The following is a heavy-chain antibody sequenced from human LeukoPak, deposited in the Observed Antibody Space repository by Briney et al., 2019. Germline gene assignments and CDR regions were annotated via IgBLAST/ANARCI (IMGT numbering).Heavy chain of an antibody. V-gene: IGHV3-7*01. CDR3: ARGGTTFEH. CDR2: IKQDRSEK. Sequence: GGSLRLSCAASGFTFSNYWMSWVRQAPGKGLEWVANIKQDRSEKYYVDSVKGRFTISRDNAKNSLYLQMNSLSAEDTAVYYCARGGTTFEHWGQGTLVTVSS. J-gene: IGHJ4*02. D-gene: IGHD1-1*01. CDR1: GFTFSNYW.